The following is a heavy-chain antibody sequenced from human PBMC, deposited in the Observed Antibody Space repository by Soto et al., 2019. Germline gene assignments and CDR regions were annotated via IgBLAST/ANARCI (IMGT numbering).Heavy chain of an antibody. CDR2: INADDDGT. J-gene: IGHJ4*02. CDR1: GYNSISYA. D-gene: IGHD1-1*01. Sequence: QVQVVQSGAEVKEPGASVKVSCKASGYNSISYAIHWVRQAPGQRLEWMGWINADDDGTKYSQRLQGRITITRDTSAGAIYMELSSLTCEDSAVYYCASTTGTYALDMWGQGTPVTVSS. CDR3: ASTTGTYALDM. V-gene: IGHV1-3*01.